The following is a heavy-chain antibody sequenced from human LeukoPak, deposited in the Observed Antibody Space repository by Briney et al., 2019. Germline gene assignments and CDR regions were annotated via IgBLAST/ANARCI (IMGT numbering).Heavy chain of an antibody. D-gene: IGHD5-18*01. J-gene: IGHJ4*02. CDR2: TKSDGSTT. CDR1: GFTFSSYW. CDR3: ARVVDTHFDY. Sequence: GGSLRLSCAASGFTFSSYWMHWVRQAPGKGLVWVSRTKSDGSTTTYADSVKGRFTISRDNAKNTLYLQMNSLRAEDTAVYYCARVVDTHFDYWGQGTLVTVSS. V-gene: IGHV3-74*01.